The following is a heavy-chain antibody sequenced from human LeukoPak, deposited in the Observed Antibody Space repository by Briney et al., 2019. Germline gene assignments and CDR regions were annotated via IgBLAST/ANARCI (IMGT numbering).Heavy chain of an antibody. CDR2: ISGSGGST. Sequence: GALKPFCCGSGINLYNYALGLGRQAPREGAGGVSAISGSGGSTYYADSVKGRFTIFRDNSKNTLYLQMNSLRAEDTAVYYCAKTSDPSSYLDYWGQGTLVTVSS. V-gene: IGHV3-23*01. J-gene: IGHJ4*02. CDR3: AKTSDPSSYLDY. D-gene: IGHD5-18*01. CDR1: GINLYNYA.